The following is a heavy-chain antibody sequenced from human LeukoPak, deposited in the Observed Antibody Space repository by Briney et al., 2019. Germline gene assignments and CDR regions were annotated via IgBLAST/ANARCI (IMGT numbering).Heavy chain of an antibody. CDR1: GFTFNSYW. J-gene: IGHJ4*02. CDR2: IKQDGSGK. Sequence: GGSLRLSCAASGFTFNSYWMIWVRQAPGKGPEWVANIKQDGSGKSYVDSVKGRFTISRDNAKNSLYLQINSLRAEDTAVYYCARSRYGDYWGQGTLVTVSS. CDR3: ARSRYGDY. D-gene: IGHD3-16*01. V-gene: IGHV3-7*01.